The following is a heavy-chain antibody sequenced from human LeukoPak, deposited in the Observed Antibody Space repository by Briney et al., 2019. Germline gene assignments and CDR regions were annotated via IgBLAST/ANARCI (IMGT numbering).Heavy chain of an antibody. CDR2: ISAYNGNT. CDR3: ARDKGLGDYYDSSGYSRLDY. Sequence: ASVKGSCKASGYTFTSYGISWVRQAPGQGLEWMGWISAYNGNTNYAQKLQGRVTMTTDTSTRTAYMELRSLRFDDTAVYYCARDKGLGDYYDSSGYSRLDYWGQGTLVTVSS. D-gene: IGHD3-22*01. CDR1: GYTFTSYG. V-gene: IGHV1-18*01. J-gene: IGHJ4*02.